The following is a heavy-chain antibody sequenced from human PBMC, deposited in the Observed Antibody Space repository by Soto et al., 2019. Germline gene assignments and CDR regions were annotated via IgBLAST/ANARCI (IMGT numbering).Heavy chain of an antibody. CDR3: AKAAAAAYYYYYYGMDV. CDR1: GFIFSDYA. CDR2: ISSDGSKK. D-gene: IGHD6-13*01. Sequence: QVQLVESGGGVVQPGRSLRLSCAASGFIFSDYAMHWVRQAPGKGLEWVAVISSDGSKKHVADSVKGRLTISRDNSKNMVYLLLQSLRGEETAVYYCAKAAAAAYYYYYYGMDVWGQGTTVTVSS. J-gene: IGHJ6*02. V-gene: IGHV3-30-3*01.